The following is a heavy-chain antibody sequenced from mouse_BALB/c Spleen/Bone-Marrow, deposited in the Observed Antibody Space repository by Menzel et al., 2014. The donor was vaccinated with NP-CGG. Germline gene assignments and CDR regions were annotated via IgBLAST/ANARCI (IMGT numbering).Heavy chain of an antibody. CDR2: ISYDGSN. V-gene: IGHV3-6*02. Sequence: EVKLMESGPGLVKPSQSLSLTCSVTGYSITSGYYWNWIRQFPGNKLEWMGYISYDGSNNYNPSLKNRISITRDTSKNQFFLKLNSVTTEDTATYYCAREDYYYGSPFAYWGQGTLVTASA. CDR1: GYSITSGYY. J-gene: IGHJ3*01. CDR3: AREDYYYGSPFAY. D-gene: IGHD1-1*01.